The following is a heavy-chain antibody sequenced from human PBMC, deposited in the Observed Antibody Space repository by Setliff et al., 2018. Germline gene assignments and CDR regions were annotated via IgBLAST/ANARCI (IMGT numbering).Heavy chain of an antibody. CDR2: INPKTGGT. CDR3: ARSDHLVVGGSDV. V-gene: IGHV1-2*04. D-gene: IGHD2-15*01. Sequence: ASVKVSCKTSGYTFTDNYIHWVRQAPGQGLEWMGWINPKTGGTNFAQKFQGWVSMTRDTSITTAYMELSRLTSDDMAVYFCARSDHLVVGGSDVWGQGTMVTVSS. J-gene: IGHJ3*01. CDR1: GYTFTDNY.